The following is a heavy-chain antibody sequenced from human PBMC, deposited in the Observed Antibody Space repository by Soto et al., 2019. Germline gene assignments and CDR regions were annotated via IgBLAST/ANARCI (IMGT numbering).Heavy chain of an antibody. V-gene: IGHV4-30-4*01. CDR2: IYYSGST. CDR3: ARTVFVVVMIHNWFDP. CDR1: GGSISSGDYY. Sequence: SETLSLTCTVSGGSISSGDYYWSWIRQPPGKGLEWIGYIYYSGSTYYNPSLKSRVTISVDTSKNQFSLKLSSVTAADTAVYYCARTVFVVVMIHNWFDPLGQGTLLTVSS. D-gene: IGHD3-3*01. J-gene: IGHJ5*02.